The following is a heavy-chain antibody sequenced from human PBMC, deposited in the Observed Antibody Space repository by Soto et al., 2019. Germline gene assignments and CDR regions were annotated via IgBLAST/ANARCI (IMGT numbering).Heavy chain of an antibody. J-gene: IGHJ4*02. CDR2: ISSTSTYI. V-gene: IGHV3-21*01. Sequence: EVHLVESGGGLVKPGGSLRLSCAASGFIFSDYSMDWVRQAPGKGLEWVASISSTSTYISYADSVRGRVTISRDNAKNSLYLQMNRLTAEDTAVYYCARDGRGSSFIFYFDYWGQGTLVTVSS. CDR1: GFIFSDYS. D-gene: IGHD1-26*01. CDR3: ARDGRGSSFIFYFDY.